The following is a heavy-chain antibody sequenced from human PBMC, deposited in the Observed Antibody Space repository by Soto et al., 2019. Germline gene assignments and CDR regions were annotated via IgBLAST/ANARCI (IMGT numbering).Heavy chain of an antibody. CDR1: GYTFSNYG. D-gene: IGHD2-2*01. CDR3: ARVVPGAEAWFGP. J-gene: IGHJ5*02. V-gene: IGHV1-18*01. CDR2: ISLYSDGT. Sequence: ASVKVSCKTSGYTFSNYGTTWVRQAPGQPLEWLGWISLYSDGTNYAQKFQGRVSMTTDTSTTTAYMELRSLRSDDTAVYYCARVVPGAEAWFGPWGQGTLVTVSS.